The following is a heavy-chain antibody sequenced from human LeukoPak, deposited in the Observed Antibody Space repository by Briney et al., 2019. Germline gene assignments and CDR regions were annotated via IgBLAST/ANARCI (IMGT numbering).Heavy chain of an antibody. Sequence: GGSLRLSCAASGFTFSSYGMHWVRQAPGKGLEWVAVIWYDGSNKYYADSVKGRFTISRDNSKNTLYLQMNSLRAEDTAVYYCAKDTIFGVGGMFDYWGQGTLVTVSS. CDR2: IWYDGSNK. D-gene: IGHD3-3*01. CDR3: AKDTIFGVGGMFDY. CDR1: GFTFSSYG. J-gene: IGHJ4*02. V-gene: IGHV3-33*06.